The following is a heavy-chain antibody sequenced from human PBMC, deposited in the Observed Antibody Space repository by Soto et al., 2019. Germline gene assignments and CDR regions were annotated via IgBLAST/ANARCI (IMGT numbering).Heavy chain of an antibody. V-gene: IGHV3-23*01. Sequence: GGSLRLSCAASEFTFSTYAMTWVRQAPGRGLQWVATISDSGDITYYADSVKGRFTISRDNAKNTLYLQMNNLRDEDTAVYYCVRGNTDYEKFDSWGQGTLVTVSS. CDR3: VRGNTDYEKFDS. CDR1: EFTFSTYA. CDR2: ISDSGDIT. D-gene: IGHD4-17*01. J-gene: IGHJ4*02.